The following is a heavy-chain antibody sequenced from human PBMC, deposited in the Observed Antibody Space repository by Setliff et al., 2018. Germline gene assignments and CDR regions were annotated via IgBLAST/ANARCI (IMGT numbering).Heavy chain of an antibody. J-gene: IGHJ6*02. V-gene: IGHV4-39*07. D-gene: IGHD3-10*01. CDR3: ARVRSYGSGNYYYYYYDMDV. CDR1: GGSISSRSYY. CDR2: IYYSGST. Sequence: PSETLSLTCTVSGGSISSRSYYWGWIRQPPGKGLEWIGSIYYSGSTYYKPSLKSRVTISVDTSKNQFSLKLSSVTAADTAVYYCARVRSYGSGNYYYYYYDMDVWGQGTTVTVSS.